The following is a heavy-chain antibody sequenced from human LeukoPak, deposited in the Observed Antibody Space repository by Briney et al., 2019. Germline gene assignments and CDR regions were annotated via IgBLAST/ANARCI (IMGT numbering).Heavy chain of an antibody. V-gene: IGHV3-23*01. CDR2: ISGSGGST. CDR1: GFTFSSYA. CDR3: AKCPSSGSCRRGDY. Sequence: GGSLRLSCAASGFTFSSYAMSWVRQAPGKGLEWVSAISGSGGSTYYADSVKGRFTISRDNSKNTLYLQMNSLRAEDTAVYYCAKCPSSGSCRRGDYWGQGTLVTVSS. D-gene: IGHD1-26*01. J-gene: IGHJ4*02.